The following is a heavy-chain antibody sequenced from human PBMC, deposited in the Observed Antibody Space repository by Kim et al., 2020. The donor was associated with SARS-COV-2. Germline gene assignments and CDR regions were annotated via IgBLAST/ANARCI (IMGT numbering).Heavy chain of an antibody. Sequence: GGSLRLSCAASGFTFSSYGMHWVRQAPGKGLEWVAVISYDGSNKYYADSVKGRFTISRDNSKNTLYLQMNSLRAEDTAVYYCASPGPWFGETHDAFDIWG. CDR2: ISYDGSNK. D-gene: IGHD3-10*01. CDR1: GFTFSSYG. J-gene: IGHJ3*02. CDR3: ASPGPWFGETHDAFDI. V-gene: IGHV3-33*05.